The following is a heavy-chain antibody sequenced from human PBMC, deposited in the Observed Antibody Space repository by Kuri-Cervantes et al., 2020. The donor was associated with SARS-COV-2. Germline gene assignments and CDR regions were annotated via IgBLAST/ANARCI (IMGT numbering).Heavy chain of an antibody. CDR2: ISTYKGNT. Sequence: ASVKVSCKASNYTFTDYGFSWVRQAPGQGLQWMGWISTYKGNTVYAQDLQGRVTLTTDTSTDTAYMELRDLRSDDTAVYYCARAGSKWLSGAFDIWGQGTMVTVSS. D-gene: IGHD3-22*01. V-gene: IGHV1-18*04. J-gene: IGHJ3*02. CDR3: ARAGSKWLSGAFDI. CDR1: NYTFTDYG.